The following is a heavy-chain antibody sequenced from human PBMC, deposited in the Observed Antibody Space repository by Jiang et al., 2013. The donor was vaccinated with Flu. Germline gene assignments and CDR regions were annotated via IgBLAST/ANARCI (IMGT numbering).Heavy chain of an antibody. CDR2: IIPIFGRI. J-gene: IGHJ6*02. CDR1: GGTFSSYA. V-gene: IGHV1-69*01. CDR3: ARARAVTGTAGVYYGMDV. Sequence: SCKASGGTFSSYAISWVRQAPGQGLEWMGGIIPIFGRINYAQKFQGRVTITADESTRTANMELSSLRSEDTAVYFCARARAVTGTAGVYYGMDVWGQGTTVTVSS. D-gene: IGHD6-19*01.